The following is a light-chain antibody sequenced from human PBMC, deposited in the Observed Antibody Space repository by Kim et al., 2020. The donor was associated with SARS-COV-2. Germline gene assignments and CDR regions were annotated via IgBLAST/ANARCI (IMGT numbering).Light chain of an antibody. Sequence: ASVGDRGTITCRASKDISNYLAWFQLKPGKAPKLLIYAASALQPGVPSRFSGSGSGTDFTLTVTSLQPEDVATYYCQKCDSAPWTFGQGTKVEIK. J-gene: IGKJ1*01. CDR3: QKCDSAPWT. CDR1: KDISNY. CDR2: AAS. V-gene: IGKV1-27*01.